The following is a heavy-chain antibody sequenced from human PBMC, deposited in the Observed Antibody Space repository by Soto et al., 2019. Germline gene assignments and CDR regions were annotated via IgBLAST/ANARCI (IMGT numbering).Heavy chain of an antibody. CDR1: GDSVSRGGLY. CDR3: AIQLLVYYDFWSGYPIDAFDI. J-gene: IGHJ3*02. V-gene: IGHV4-39*01. CDR2: IYYSGST. Sequence: TSETLSLTCTVSGDSVSRGGLYWSWIRQSPGKGLEWIGSIYYSGSTYYNPSLKSRVTISVDTSKNQFSLKLSSVTAADTAVYYCAIQLLVYYDFWSGYPIDAFDIWGQGTMVTVSS. D-gene: IGHD3-3*01.